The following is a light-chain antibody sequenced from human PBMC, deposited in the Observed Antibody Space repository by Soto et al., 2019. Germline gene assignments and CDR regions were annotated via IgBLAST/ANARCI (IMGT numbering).Light chain of an antibody. J-gene: IGLJ1*01. V-gene: IGLV2-8*01. CDR1: SSDVGAYNY. Sequence: QSALTQPPSASGSPGQSVTISCTGTSSDVGAYNYVSWYQHRPGKAPKLMIYEVTKRPSGVPDRFSGAKSGNTASLTVSGLQAEDEADYYCTSHAVTNNYPYVFGTGTKVTVL. CDR2: EVT. CDR3: TSHAVTNNYPYV.